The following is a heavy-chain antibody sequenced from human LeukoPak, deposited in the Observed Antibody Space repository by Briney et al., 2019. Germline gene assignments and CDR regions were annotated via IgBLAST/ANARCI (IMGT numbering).Heavy chain of an antibody. CDR3: AKAWGLLNYFDY. J-gene: IGHJ4*02. CDR1: GITFSSYG. D-gene: IGHD1-26*01. Sequence: GSLSLSCADTGITFSSYGMYRVRQAPGKELKWVAVISYDGSNKYYADSVKGRFTISRDNSKNTLYLQMNSLRAEDTAVYYCAKAWGLLNYFDYWGQGTLVTVSS. CDR2: ISYDGSNK. V-gene: IGHV3-30*18.